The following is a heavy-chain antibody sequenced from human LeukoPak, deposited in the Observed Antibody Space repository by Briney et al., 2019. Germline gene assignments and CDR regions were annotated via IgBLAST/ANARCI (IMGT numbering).Heavy chain of an antibody. Sequence: GGSLRLSCAASGFTFSSYGMHWVRQAPGKGLEWVAVISYDGSNKYYADSVKGRFTISRDNSKNTLYLQMNRLRVEDTAVYYCAKDLGSGYDWGFNYWGQGTLVTVSS. CDR2: ISYDGSNK. D-gene: IGHD5-12*01. CDR1: GFTFSSYG. V-gene: IGHV3-30*18. J-gene: IGHJ4*02. CDR3: AKDLGSGYDWGFNY.